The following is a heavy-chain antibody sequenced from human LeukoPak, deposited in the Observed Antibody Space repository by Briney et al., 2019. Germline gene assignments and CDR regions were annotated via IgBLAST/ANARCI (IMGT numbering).Heavy chain of an antibody. Sequence: PSETLSLTCTVSGGSISSYYWSWIRQPPGKGLEWIGYIYYSGSTNYNPSLKSRVTISVDTSKNQFSLKLSSVTAADTAVYYCARSRDYDILTGYYNGWFDPWGQGTLVTVSS. V-gene: IGHV4-59*08. CDR3: ARSRDYDILTGYYNGWFDP. CDR1: GGSISSYY. J-gene: IGHJ5*02. CDR2: IYYSGST. D-gene: IGHD3-9*01.